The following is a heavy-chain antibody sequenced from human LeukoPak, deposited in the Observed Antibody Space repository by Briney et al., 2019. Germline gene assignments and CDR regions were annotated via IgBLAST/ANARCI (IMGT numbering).Heavy chain of an antibody. Sequence: GASVKVSCKASGYTFTSYAMHWVRQAPGQRLEWMGWINAGNGNTKYSQKSQGRVTITRDTSASTAYMELSSLRSEDTAVYYCASSPSGFGSSSWYWGAFDIWGQGTMDTVSS. CDR3: ASSPSGFGSSSWYWGAFDI. D-gene: IGHD6-13*01. V-gene: IGHV1-3*01. J-gene: IGHJ3*02. CDR2: INAGNGNT. CDR1: GYTFTSYA.